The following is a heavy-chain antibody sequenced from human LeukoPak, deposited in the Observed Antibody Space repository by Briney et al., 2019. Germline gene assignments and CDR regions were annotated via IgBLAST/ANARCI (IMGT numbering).Heavy chain of an antibody. CDR3: ARQNTGQLDY. V-gene: IGHV1-2*02. CDR1: GYTFTDYY. Sequence: ASVKVSCKASGYTFTDYYMHWVRQAPGQGLEWMGWINAKSGDTKYAQKFQARVTMTRDTSITTTYMEVSRPSSDDTAVYYCARQNTGQLDYWGQGTLVTASS. D-gene: IGHD2-8*02. CDR2: INAKSGDT. J-gene: IGHJ4*02.